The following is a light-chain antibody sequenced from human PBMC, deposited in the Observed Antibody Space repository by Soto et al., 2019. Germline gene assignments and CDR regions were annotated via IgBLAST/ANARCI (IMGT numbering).Light chain of an antibody. CDR3: CSYAGSSTYV. J-gene: IGLJ1*01. CDR1: SSDVGSYNL. CDR2: EGS. Sequence: QSALAQPASVSGSPGQSITISCTGTSSDVGSYNLVSWYQQHPGKATKLMIYEGSKRPSGVSNRFSGSKSGNTASLTISGLQAEDEADYYCCSYAGSSTYVFGTGTKATVL. V-gene: IGLV2-23*01.